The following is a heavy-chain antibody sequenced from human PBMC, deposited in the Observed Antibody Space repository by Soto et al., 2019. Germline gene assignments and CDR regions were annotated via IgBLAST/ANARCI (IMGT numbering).Heavy chain of an antibody. CDR1: GYTFNSYG. CDR3: XXXXXXGQLPFYXDQ. D-gene: IGHD3-16*01. Sequence: QVLLVQSGAEVKKPGASVKVSCKASGYTFNSYGVSWVRQAPGQGLEWMGWISAYNGNTKYSQNLQGRVTMTIDTTTSSAYLEVRSLRSDDTAXXXXXXXXXXGQLPFYXDQWGQGTLV. CDR2: ISAYNGNT. V-gene: IGHV1-18*01. J-gene: IGHJ4*02.